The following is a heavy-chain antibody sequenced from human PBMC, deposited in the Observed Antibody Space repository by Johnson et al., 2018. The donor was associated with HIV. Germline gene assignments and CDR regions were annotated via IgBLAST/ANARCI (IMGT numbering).Heavy chain of an antibody. J-gene: IGHJ3*02. CDR2: ISGSGGST. Sequence: EVQLVESGGGLVQPGRSLRLSCTASGFTFGDYAMSWFRQAPGKGLEWVSAISGSGGSTYYADSVKGRFTISRDNSKKTLYLQMNSLRAEDTAVYYCAREGSPSDAFDIWGQGTMVTVSS. CDR1: GFTFGDYA. CDR3: AREGSPSDAFDI. V-gene: IGHV3-23*04.